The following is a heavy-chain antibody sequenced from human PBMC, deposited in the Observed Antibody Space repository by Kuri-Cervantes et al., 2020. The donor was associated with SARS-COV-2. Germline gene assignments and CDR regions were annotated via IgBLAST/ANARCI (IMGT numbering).Heavy chain of an antibody. CDR3: ARGMRVGWLSPSDY. D-gene: IGHD3-22*01. J-gene: IGHJ4*02. Sequence: GESLKISCAASGFTFSSYAMHWVRQAPGKGLEWVAVISYDGSNKYYADSVKGRFTISRDNSKNTLYLQMNSLRAEDTAVYYCARGMRVGWLSPSDYWGQGTLVTVSS. CDR1: GFTFSSYA. V-gene: IGHV3-30-3*01. CDR2: ISYDGSNK.